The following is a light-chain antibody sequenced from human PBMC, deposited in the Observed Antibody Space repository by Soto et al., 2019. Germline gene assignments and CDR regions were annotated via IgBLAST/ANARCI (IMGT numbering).Light chain of an antibody. CDR1: QSISRY. J-gene: IGKJ1*01. V-gene: IGKV3-20*01. CDR2: GAS. CDR3: QQYNSHSSWT. Sequence: IVLTQSPGTLSLSPGERTTLSCRASQSISRYLAWYQQKPGQAPRLLIYGASSRATGIPDRFSGSGSGTDFTLTIRSLQPDDFATYFCQQYNSHSSWTFGQGTKVDIK.